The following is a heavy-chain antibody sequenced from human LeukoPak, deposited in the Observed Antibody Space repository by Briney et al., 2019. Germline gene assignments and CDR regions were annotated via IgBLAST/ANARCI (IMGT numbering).Heavy chain of an antibody. V-gene: IGHV3-30-3*01. Sequence: QPGRSLRLSCAASGFTFSSYAMHWVRQAPGKGLEWVAVISYDGSNKYYADSVKGRFTISRDNSKNTLYLQMNSLRAEDTAVYYCAKAAHYYYYYMDVWGKGTTVTVSS. CDR3: AKAAHYYYYYMDV. J-gene: IGHJ6*03. CDR1: GFTFSSYA. CDR2: ISYDGSNK.